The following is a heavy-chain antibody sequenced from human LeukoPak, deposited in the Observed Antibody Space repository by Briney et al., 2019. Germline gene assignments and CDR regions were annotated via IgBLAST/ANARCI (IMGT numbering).Heavy chain of an antibody. V-gene: IGHV4-61*02. CDR1: GGSISSGSYY. D-gene: IGHD3-3*01. J-gene: IGHJ4*02. CDR2: IYTSGST. Sequence: SETLSLTCTVSGGSISSGSYYWSRIRQPAGKGLEWIGRIYTSGSTNYNPSLKSRVTISVDTSKNQFSLKLSSVTAADTAVYYCARGRKDDFWSGYPFFDYWGQGTLVTVSS. CDR3: ARGRKDDFWSGYPFFDY.